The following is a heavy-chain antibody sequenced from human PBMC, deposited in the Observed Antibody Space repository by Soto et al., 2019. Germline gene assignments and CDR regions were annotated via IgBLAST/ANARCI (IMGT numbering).Heavy chain of an antibody. J-gene: IGHJ4*02. CDR1: GFTFSSYA. Sequence: PGGSLRLSCAASGFTFSSYAMSWVRQAPGKGLGWVSAISGSGGSTYYADSVKGRFTISRDNSKNTLYLQMNSLRAEDTAVYYCAKDVYSSGWYDGGFDYWGQGTLVTVSS. CDR3: AKDVYSSGWYDGGFDY. V-gene: IGHV3-23*01. D-gene: IGHD6-19*01. CDR2: ISGSGGST.